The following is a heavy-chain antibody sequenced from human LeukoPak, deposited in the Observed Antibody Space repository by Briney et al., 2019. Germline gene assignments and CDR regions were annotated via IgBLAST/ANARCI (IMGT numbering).Heavy chain of an antibody. CDR1: GYSFTSYW. J-gene: IGHJ6*02. D-gene: IGHD1-26*01. CDR3: ARRGVGATPGYYGMDV. V-gene: IGHV5-51*01. CDR2: IYPGDSDT. Sequence: GASLKISCKGSGYSFTSYWIGWGRPMPGKGLEWMGIIYPGDSDTRYSPSFQGQVTISADKSISTAYLQWSSLKASDTAMYYCARRGVGATPGYYGMDVWGQGTTVTVSS.